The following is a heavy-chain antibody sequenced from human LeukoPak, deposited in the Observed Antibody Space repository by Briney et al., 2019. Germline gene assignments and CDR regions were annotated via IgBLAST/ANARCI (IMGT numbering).Heavy chain of an antibody. Sequence: GASVKVSCKASGYTFTSYDINWVRQATGQGLEWMGWMNPNSGNTGYAQKFQGSVTMTRNTSISTAYMELSSLRSEDTAVYYCARGAAAADPVSDWFDPRGRGTLVTVSS. CDR1: GYTFTSYD. J-gene: IGHJ5*02. D-gene: IGHD6-13*01. CDR2: MNPNSGNT. CDR3: ARGAAAADPVSDWFDP. V-gene: IGHV1-8*01.